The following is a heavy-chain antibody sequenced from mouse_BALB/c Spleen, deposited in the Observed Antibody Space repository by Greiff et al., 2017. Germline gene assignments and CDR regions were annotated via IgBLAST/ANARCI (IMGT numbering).Heavy chain of an antibody. J-gene: IGHJ4*01. Sequence: VQLQQPGAELVRPGASVKLSCKASGYTFTSYWINWVKQRPGQGLEWIGNIYPSDSYTNYNQKFKDKATLTVDKSSSTAYMQLSSPTSEDSAVYYCTRRTVNYYAMDYWGQGTSVTVSA. V-gene: IGHV1-69*02. D-gene: IGHD1-1*01. CDR1: GYTFTSYW. CDR2: IYPSDSYT. CDR3: TRRTVNYYAMDY.